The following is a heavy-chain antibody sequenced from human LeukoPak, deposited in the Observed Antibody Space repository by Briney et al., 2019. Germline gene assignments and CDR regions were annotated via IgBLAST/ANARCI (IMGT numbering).Heavy chain of an antibody. D-gene: IGHD3-10*01. V-gene: IGHV4-59*01. CDR2: IYYSGST. Sequence: SETLSLTCTVSGGSTSSYYWNWIRQPPGKGLEWIGYIYYSGSTNYNPSLKSRVTVSVDTSKNQFSLKLSSVTAADTAVYYCARGAGSGRVFDYWGQGTLVTVSS. CDR1: GGSTSSYY. J-gene: IGHJ4*02. CDR3: ARGAGSGRVFDY.